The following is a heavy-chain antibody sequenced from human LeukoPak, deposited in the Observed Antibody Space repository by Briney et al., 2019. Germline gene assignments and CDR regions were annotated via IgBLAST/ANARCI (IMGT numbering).Heavy chain of an antibody. V-gene: IGHV3-23*01. CDR1: GFTFSSYA. CDR3: AKAYYYDFWSGYSDDAFDI. J-gene: IGHJ3*02. D-gene: IGHD3-3*01. Sequence: GGSLRLSCAASGFTFSSYAMSWVRHAPRKGLEWVSAIRGSGGSTYYADYVKGRFTISRDNSKNTLYLQMNSLRAEVTAVYYCAKAYYYDFWSGYSDDAFDIWGQGTMVTVSS. CDR2: IRGSGGST.